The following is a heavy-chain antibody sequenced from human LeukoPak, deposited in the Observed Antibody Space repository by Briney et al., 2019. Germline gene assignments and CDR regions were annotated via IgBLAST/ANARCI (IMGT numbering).Heavy chain of an antibody. J-gene: IGHJ6*03. D-gene: IGHD3-22*01. Sequence: GGSLRLSCAASGFTFSNYNMNWVRQPPGKGLQWVSYISSSSNIIYYADSVKGRFTISRDNAKNSLYLQMNSLRAEDTAVYYCARSSPSSGWYYYYYMDVWGKGTTVTVSS. CDR3: ARSSPSSGWYYYYYMDV. CDR2: ISSSSNII. CDR1: GFTFSNYN. V-gene: IGHV3-21*05.